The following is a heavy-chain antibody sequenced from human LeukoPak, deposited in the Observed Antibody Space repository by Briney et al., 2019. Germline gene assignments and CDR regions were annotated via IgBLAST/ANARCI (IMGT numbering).Heavy chain of an antibody. V-gene: IGHV3-7*03. CDR3: ARDREIVVVPAAIGY. CDR1: GFTFSSYW. J-gene: IGHJ4*02. Sequence: PGGSLRLSCAASGFTFSSYWMSWVRQAPGKGREGVANIKQDGSEKYYVDSVKGRFTISRDNAKNSLYLQMNSLRAEDTAVYYCARDREIVVVPAAIGYWGQGTLVTVSS. CDR2: IKQDGSEK. D-gene: IGHD2-2*01.